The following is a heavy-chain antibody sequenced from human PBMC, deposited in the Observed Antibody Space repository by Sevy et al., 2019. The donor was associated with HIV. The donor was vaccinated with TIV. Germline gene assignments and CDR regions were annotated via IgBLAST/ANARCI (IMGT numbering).Heavy chain of an antibody. Sequence: GGSLRLSCAASGFTFSFYGMHWVRQAPDKGLEWVAVIWYDGTNKYYADSVKGRFTISRDNSKNTLYLQMSSLRAEDTAVYYCARDKLPPVMVTMVRGALSYFFDYWGQGTLVTVSS. CDR3: ARDKLPPVMVTMVRGALSYFFDY. D-gene: IGHD3-10*01. CDR2: IWYDGTNK. CDR1: GFTFSFYG. J-gene: IGHJ4*02. V-gene: IGHV3-33*01.